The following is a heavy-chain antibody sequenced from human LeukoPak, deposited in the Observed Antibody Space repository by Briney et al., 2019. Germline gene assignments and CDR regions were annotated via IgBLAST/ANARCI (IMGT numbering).Heavy chain of an antibody. CDR2: IIPIFGTA. V-gene: IGHV1-69*13. D-gene: IGHD3-22*01. Sequence: SVKVSCKASGSTFSSYAISWVRQAPGQGLEWMGGIIPIFGTANYAQKFQGRVTITADESTSTAYMELSSLRSEDTAVYYCALYDSSGYYVPGYYYMDVWGKGTTVTVSS. J-gene: IGHJ6*03. CDR1: GSTFSSYA. CDR3: ALYDSSGYYVPGYYYMDV.